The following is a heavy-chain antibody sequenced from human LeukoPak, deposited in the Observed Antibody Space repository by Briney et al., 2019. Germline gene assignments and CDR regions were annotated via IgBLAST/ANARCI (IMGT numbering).Heavy chain of an antibody. V-gene: IGHV1-8*01. CDR1: GYTFTSYD. CDR2: MNPNSGNT. J-gene: IGHJ3*02. Sequence: ASVKVSCKASGYTFTSYDINWVRQATGQGLEWMGWMNPNSGNTGYAQKFQGRVTMTRNTSISTAYMELSSLRSEDKAVYYCARDDYSDNDAFDIWGQGTMVTVSS. CDR3: ARDDYSDNDAFDI. D-gene: IGHD4-17*01.